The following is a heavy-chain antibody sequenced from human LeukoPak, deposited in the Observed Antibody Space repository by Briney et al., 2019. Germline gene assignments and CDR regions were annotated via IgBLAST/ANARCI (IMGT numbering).Heavy chain of an antibody. Sequence: SETLSLTCTVSGGSVSSGRYYWSWVRQPPGKGLEWIGYFYYSGSTNYNPSLKTRVTISVDTSKNQFSLRLSSVTAADTAVYYCARKRTGDQGYYFDYWGRGTLVTVSS. J-gene: IGHJ4*02. CDR3: ARKRTGDQGYYFDY. V-gene: IGHV4-61*01. CDR1: GGSVSSGRYY. CDR2: FYYSGST. D-gene: IGHD1-1*01.